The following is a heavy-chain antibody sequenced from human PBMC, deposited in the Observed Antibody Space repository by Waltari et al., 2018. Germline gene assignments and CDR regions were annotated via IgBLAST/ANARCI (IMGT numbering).Heavy chain of an antibody. V-gene: IGHV3-30-3*01. J-gene: IGHJ4*02. Sequence: QVQLGESGGGVVQPGRSLRLSCAASGFTFSSYAMHGVRPAPGQGLEWVAVISYDGSNKYYADSVKGRLTISRDNSKNTLYLQMNSLRAEDTAVYYCARAANYDSSGYYWGYFDYWGQGTLVTVSS. CDR1: GFTFSSYA. CDR2: ISYDGSNK. CDR3: ARAANYDSSGYYWGYFDY. D-gene: IGHD3-22*01.